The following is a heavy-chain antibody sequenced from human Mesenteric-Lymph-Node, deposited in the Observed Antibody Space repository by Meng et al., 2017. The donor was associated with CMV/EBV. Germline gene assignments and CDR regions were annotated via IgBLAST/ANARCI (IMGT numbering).Heavy chain of an antibody. CDR1: GYTFTSYY. D-gene: IGHD5-12*01. Sequence: ASVKVSCKASGYTFTSYYMHWVRQAPGQGLEWMGIINPSGGSTSYAQKFQGRVTMTRDTSTSTVYMELSSLRSEDTAVYYCARAVATTKQYYYYYGMDVWGQGTTVIVSS. V-gene: IGHV1-46*01. CDR2: INPSGGST. J-gene: IGHJ6*02. CDR3: ARAVATTKQYYYYYGMDV.